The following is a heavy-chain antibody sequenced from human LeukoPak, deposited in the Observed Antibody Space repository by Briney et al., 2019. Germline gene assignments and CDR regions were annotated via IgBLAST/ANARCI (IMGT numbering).Heavy chain of an antibody. Sequence: GGSLRLSCAASGFTYSNYWMSWVRQAPGKGLEWVAHIGPDGSDRYYADSVKGRFTMSRDNAKNSLYLQMNSLRVEDMAVYYCARLPSAAGAGTFDYWGQGTLVTVSS. CDR2: IGPDGSDR. D-gene: IGHD6-13*01. J-gene: IGHJ4*02. CDR3: ARLPSAAGAGTFDY. V-gene: IGHV3-7*01. CDR1: GFTYSNYW.